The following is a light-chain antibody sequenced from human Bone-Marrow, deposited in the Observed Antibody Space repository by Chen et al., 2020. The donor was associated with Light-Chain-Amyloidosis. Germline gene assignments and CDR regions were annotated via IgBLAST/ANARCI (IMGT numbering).Light chain of an antibody. CDR2: EDD. J-gene: IGLJ3*02. CDR3: QSYQGSSQGV. Sequence: NFMLTQPHSVSEAPGQTVIISCTRSSGSIATNYVQWYQQRPGSSPTTVIYEDDQRPSGVPDRFSGSIDRSSNTASLTISGLKTEDEADYYCQSYQGSSQGVFGGGTKLTVL. V-gene: IGLV6-57*01. CDR1: SGSIATNY.